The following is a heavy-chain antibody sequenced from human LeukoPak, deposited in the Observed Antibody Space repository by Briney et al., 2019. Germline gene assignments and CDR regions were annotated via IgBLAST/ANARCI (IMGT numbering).Heavy chain of an antibody. Sequence: SETLSLTCTVSGDSVSSYYWTWIRQPAGKGLEWIGRIYSSGTTHYNPSLKSRVTMSVDTSKNQFSLKLSSETAADTAVYYCARGGQLLSEWGQGTLVTVSS. CDR1: GDSVSSYY. CDR2: IYSSGTT. V-gene: IGHV4-4*07. D-gene: IGHD2-2*01. J-gene: IGHJ4*02. CDR3: ARGGQLLSE.